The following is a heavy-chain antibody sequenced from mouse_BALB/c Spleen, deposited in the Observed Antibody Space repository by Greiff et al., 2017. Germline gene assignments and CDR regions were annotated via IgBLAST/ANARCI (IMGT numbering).Heavy chain of an antibody. Sequence: EVQLVESGGDLVKPGGSLKLSCAASGFTFSSYAMSWVRQTPEKRLEWVASISSGGSTYYPDSVKGRVTISRDNARNILYLQMSSLRSEDTAMYYCARRGSTVVDDYFDYWGQGTTLTVSS. CDR3: ARRGSTVVDDYFDY. V-gene: IGHV5-6-5*01. J-gene: IGHJ2*01. D-gene: IGHD1-1*01. CDR2: ISSGGST. CDR1: GFTFSSYA.